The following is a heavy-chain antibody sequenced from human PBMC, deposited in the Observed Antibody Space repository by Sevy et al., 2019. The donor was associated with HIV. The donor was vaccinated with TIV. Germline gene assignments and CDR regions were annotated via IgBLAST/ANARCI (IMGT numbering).Heavy chain of an antibody. CDR3: TRVEKRVAAAGTVGYYYYGMDV. J-gene: IGHJ6*02. CDR2: IRSKAYGGTT. D-gene: IGHD6-13*01. V-gene: IGHV3-49*03. CDR1: GFTFGDYA. Sequence: GGSLRLSCTASGFTFGDYAMSWFRQAPGKGLEWVGFIRSKAYGGTTEYAASVKGRFTISRDDSKSIAYLQMNSLKTEDKAVYYCTRVEKRVAAAGTVGYYYYGMDVWGQGTTVTVSS.